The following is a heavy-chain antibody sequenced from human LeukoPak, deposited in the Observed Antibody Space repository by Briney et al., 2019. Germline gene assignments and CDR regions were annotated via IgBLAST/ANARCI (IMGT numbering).Heavy chain of an antibody. Sequence: SETLSLTCTVSGGSISSDSYYWGWIRQPPGKGLEWIGTIYFSGSTYYNPSLQSRVTISVDTSKNQFSLKLTSVTAADTAVYYCARDRRFYDYVWGSYRQTHYFDYWGQGTLVTVSS. D-gene: IGHD3-16*02. J-gene: IGHJ4*02. CDR2: IYFSGST. CDR3: ARDRRFYDYVWGSYRQTHYFDY. CDR1: GGSISSDSYY. V-gene: IGHV4-39*02.